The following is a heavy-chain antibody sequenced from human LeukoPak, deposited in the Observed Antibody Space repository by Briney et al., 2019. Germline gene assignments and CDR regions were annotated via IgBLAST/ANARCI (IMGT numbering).Heavy chain of an antibody. J-gene: IGHJ4*02. Sequence: GGSLRLSCAASGFAFTTYGIHWVRQAPGKGLDWVAFISYDGSLQYYGDSVKGRFTISRDNSENTVYLEMNSLRADDTGVYFCAKSLYTCLLGEVFDQWVQGTLVTVSS. CDR1: GFAFTTYG. D-gene: IGHD2-2*02. CDR3: AKSLYTCLLGEVFDQ. CDR2: ISYDGSLQ. V-gene: IGHV3-33*03.